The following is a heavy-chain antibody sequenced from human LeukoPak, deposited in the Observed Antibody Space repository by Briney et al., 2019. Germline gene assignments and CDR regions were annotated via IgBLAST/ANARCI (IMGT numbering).Heavy chain of an antibody. CDR1: GGSFSGYY. J-gene: IGHJ5*02. D-gene: IGHD3-3*01. CDR3: ARGGYDFWSGYYSPWFDP. CDR2: INHSGST. V-gene: IGHV4-34*01. Sequence: SETLSLTCAVYGGSFSGYYWSWIRQPPGKGLEWIGEINHSGSTNYNPSLRSRVTISVDTSKNQFSLKLSSVTAADTAVYYCARGGYDFWSGYYSPWFDPWGQGTLVTVSS.